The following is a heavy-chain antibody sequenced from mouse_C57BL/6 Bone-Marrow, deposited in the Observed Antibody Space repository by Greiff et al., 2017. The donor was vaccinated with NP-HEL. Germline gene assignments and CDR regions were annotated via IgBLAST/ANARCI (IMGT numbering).Heavy chain of an antibody. J-gene: IGHJ1*03. D-gene: IGHD1-1*01. V-gene: IGHV3-6*01. CDR3: ARGDGSSPHWYFDV. CDR1: GYSITSGYY. Sequence: EVQRVESGPGLVKPSQSLSLTCSVTGYSITSGYYWNWIRQFPGNKLEWMGYISYDGSNNYNPSLKNRISITRDTSKNQFFLKLNSVTTEDTATYYCARGDGSSPHWYFDVGGTGTTVTVSS. CDR2: ISYDGSN.